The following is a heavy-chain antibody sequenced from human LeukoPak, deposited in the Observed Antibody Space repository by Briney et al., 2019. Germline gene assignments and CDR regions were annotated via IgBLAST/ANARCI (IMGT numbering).Heavy chain of an antibody. CDR3: ARGYYDSSGYFTPFDY. J-gene: IGHJ4*02. CDR2: ITWNRDNI. V-gene: IGHV3-9*01. Sequence: GGSLRLSCTVSGFTFDDYAMHWVRHTPGKGLEGVAGITWNRDNIGYGDSVKGRFTISRDNSKNTLYLQMNSLRAEDTAVYYCARGYYDSSGYFTPFDYWGQGTLVTVSP. D-gene: IGHD3-22*01. CDR1: GFTFDDYA.